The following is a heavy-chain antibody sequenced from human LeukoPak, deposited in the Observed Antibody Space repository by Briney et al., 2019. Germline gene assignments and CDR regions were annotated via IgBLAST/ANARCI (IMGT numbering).Heavy chain of an antibody. CDR1: GGSFSGYY. CDR2: INHSGST. D-gene: IGHD2-8*01. J-gene: IGHJ6*02. Sequence: SETLSLTCAVYGGSFSGYYWSWIRQPPGKGLEWIGEINHSGSTNYNPSLKSRVTISVDTSKNQFSLKLSSVTAADTAVYYCAGTYCTNGVCSSPWYYGMDVWGQGTTVTVSS. CDR3: AGTYCTNGVCSSPWYYGMDV. V-gene: IGHV4-34*01.